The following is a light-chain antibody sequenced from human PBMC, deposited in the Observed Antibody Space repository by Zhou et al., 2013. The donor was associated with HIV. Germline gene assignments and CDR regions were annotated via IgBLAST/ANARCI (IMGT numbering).Light chain of an antibody. CDR2: DAS. CDR3: QQYGSSTKT. V-gene: IGKV3-20*01. CDR1: QNVAYH. Sequence: EIVLTQSPATLSLSPGERATLSCRASQNVAYHLAWYQQKPGQAPRLLIYDASRRPTGIPVRFSGSGSGTDFTLTISSLEPEDFAVYYCQQYGSSTKTFGQGTKVEI. J-gene: IGKJ1*01.